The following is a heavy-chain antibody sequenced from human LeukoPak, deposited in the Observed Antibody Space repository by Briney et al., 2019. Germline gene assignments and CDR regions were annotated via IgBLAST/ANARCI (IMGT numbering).Heavy chain of an antibody. D-gene: IGHD2-2*01. Sequence: PGGSLRLSCAASGFTFSSYSMNWVRQAPGQGLEWVSYISSASGSIYYADSVKGRFTISRDNAKNSLFLQMNSLRAEDTAVYYCARLPAYCSSSSCYSDYWGQGTLVTVSS. J-gene: IGHJ4*02. CDR2: ISSASGSI. CDR1: GFTFSSYS. CDR3: ARLPAYCSSSSCYSDY. V-gene: IGHV3-48*04.